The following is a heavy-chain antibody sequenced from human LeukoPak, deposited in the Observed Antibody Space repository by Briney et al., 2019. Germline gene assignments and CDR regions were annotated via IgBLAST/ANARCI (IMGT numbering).Heavy chain of an antibody. CDR2: INTNTGNP. V-gene: IGHV7-4-1*02. D-gene: IGHD6-19*01. J-gene: IGHJ4*02. CDR1: GYTFTSYG. Sequence: ASVKVSCKASGYTFTSYGISWVRQAPGQGLEWMGWINTNTGNPTYAQGFTGRCVFSLDTSVSTAYLQISSLKAEDTAVYSCARVAEYSSGWYDPFDYWGQGTLVTVSS. CDR3: ARVAEYSSGWYDPFDY.